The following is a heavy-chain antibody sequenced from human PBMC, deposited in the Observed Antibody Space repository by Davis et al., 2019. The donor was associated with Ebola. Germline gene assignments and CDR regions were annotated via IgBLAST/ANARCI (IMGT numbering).Heavy chain of an antibody. CDR1: GFTFTNYY. CDR3: ARGGVAYSDLDY. D-gene: IGHD2-21*01. Sequence: ASVKVSCKASGFTFTNYYMHWVRQAPGQGLEWMGRINPNSGGTNYAQKFQGRVTMTRDTSISTAYMELSSLRSEDTAVYFCARGGVAYSDLDYWGQGTLVAVSS. J-gene: IGHJ4*02. V-gene: IGHV1-2*06. CDR2: INPNSGGT.